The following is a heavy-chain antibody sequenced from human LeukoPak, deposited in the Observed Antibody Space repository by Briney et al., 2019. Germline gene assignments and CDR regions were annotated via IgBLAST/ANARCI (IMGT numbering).Heavy chain of an antibody. CDR1: GVPVSRNIYY. V-gene: IGHV4-61*01. CDR3: AREDSSGYLGY. CDR2: IYYSGST. Sequence: SETLSLTCTVSGVPVSRNIYYWNWIRQPPGKGLEWIGYIYYSGSTNYNPSLKSRVTISVDTSKNQFSLKLTSLTAADTAVYYCAREDSSGYLGYWGQGTLVTVSS. J-gene: IGHJ4*02. D-gene: IGHD3-22*01.